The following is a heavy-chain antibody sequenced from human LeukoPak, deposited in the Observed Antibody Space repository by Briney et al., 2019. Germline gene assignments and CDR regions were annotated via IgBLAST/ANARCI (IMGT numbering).Heavy chain of an antibody. Sequence: PGGSLRLSCAASGFTFSSYEMNWVRQAPGKGLEWVSYISSSGSTIYYADSVKGRSTISRDNAKNSLYLQMNSLRAEDMAVYYCASASGWYRPFDYWGQGTLVTVSS. CDR3: ASASGWYRPFDY. CDR2: ISSSGSTI. D-gene: IGHD6-19*01. CDR1: GFTFSSYE. V-gene: IGHV3-48*03. J-gene: IGHJ4*02.